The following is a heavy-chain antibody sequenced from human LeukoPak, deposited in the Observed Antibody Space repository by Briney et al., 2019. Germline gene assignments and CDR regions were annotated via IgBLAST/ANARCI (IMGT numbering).Heavy chain of an antibody. D-gene: IGHD3-16*01. V-gene: IGHV3-30*04. Sequence: GGSLRLSCAASGFTFSRYAMRWVRQAPGKGLEWVAVTSFDGSNRYYADSVKGRFTISRDNSKNTLYLQMNSLRAEDTAVYYCARGSEYNYAFTGRERTKSRLDYWGQGTLVTVSS. CDR3: ARGSEYNYAFTGRERTKSRLDY. J-gene: IGHJ4*02. CDR1: GFTFSRYA. CDR2: TSFDGSNR.